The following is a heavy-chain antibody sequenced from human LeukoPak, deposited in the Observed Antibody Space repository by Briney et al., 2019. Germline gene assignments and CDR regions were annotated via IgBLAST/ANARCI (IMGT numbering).Heavy chain of an antibody. CDR3: AKDRTRQAY. J-gene: IGHJ4*02. V-gene: IGHV3-7*03. D-gene: IGHD3-3*01. Sequence: GGSLRLSCAASGFTFSNYWMSWVRQTPGKGLEWVANIKEDGSDKYYVDPLKGRFTISRDNAKNPLYLQMNSLRAEDTAVYYCAKDRTRQAYWGQGTLVTVSS. CDR1: GFTFSNYW. CDR2: IKEDGSDK.